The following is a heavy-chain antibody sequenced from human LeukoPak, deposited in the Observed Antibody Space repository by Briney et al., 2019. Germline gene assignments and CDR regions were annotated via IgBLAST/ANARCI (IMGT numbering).Heavy chain of an antibody. J-gene: IGHJ4*02. CDR1: GFTFSSYE. D-gene: IGHD6-19*01. CDR3: ARLSSSGWYEDY. CDR2: ISSSGSTI. Sequence: GGSLRLSCAASGFTFSSYEMNWVRQAPGKGLEWVSYISSSGSTIYYADSVKGRFTISRDNAKNSLYVQINSLRAEDTAVYYCARLSSSGWYEDYWGQGTLVTVSS. V-gene: IGHV3-48*03.